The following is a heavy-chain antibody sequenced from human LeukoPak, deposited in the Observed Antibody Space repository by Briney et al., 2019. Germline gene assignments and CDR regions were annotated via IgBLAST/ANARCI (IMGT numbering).Heavy chain of an antibody. J-gene: IGHJ5*02. CDR3: ARRGIAAAGTIWFDP. D-gene: IGHD6-13*01. V-gene: IGHV3-7*01. Sequence: PGGSLRLSCAASGFTFSNYWMSWVRQAPGKGLEWVANIKQDGSEKYYVDSVKGRFTISRDNVKNSLYLQMNSLRAEDTAVYYCARRGIAAAGTIWFDPWGQGTLVTVSS. CDR2: IKQDGSEK. CDR1: GFTFSNYW.